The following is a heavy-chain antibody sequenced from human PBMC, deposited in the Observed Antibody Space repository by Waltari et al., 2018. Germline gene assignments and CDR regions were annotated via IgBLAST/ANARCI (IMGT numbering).Heavy chain of an antibody. CDR2: NSPCNVVT. CDR1: GYTFNNYV. V-gene: IGHV1-18*04. J-gene: IGHJ4*02. Sequence: QVQLVQSAAEVKKPGASLKASCKASGYTFNNYVVSWVRQAPGQGLEWMGWNSPCNVVTSYAEKFQGRVTMTTDTSTTTAYMELRSLRSDDTAVYYCARCTAGVGASRGFDLWGQGTLVTVSS. D-gene: IGHD1-26*01. CDR3: ARCTAGVGASRGFDL.